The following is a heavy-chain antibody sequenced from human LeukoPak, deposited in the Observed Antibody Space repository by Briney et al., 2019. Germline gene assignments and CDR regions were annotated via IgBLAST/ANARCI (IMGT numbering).Heavy chain of an antibody. D-gene: IGHD6-13*01. V-gene: IGHV1-46*01. CDR3: ARAGNTYSSSWDQKGDY. Sequence: ASVKVSCKASGYTFTSYYMHWVRQAPGQGLEWMGIINPSGGSTSYAQKFQVRVTMTRDTSTSTVYMELSSLRSEDTAVYYCARAGNTYSSSWDQKGDYWGQGTLVTVSS. J-gene: IGHJ4*02. CDR1: GYTFTSYY. CDR2: INPSGGST.